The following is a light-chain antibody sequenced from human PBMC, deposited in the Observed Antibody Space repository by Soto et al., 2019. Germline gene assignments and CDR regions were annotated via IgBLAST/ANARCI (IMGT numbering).Light chain of an antibody. CDR2: DAS. CDR1: QSISSW. V-gene: IGKV1-5*01. Sequence: DIQMTQSRATLFASVGDRVIITCRASQSISSWLAWYQQKPGKAPKLLIYDASSLESGVPSRFSGSGSGTEITLTISSLQPDDFATYYCQQYNSYSWTFGQGTKVEIK. J-gene: IGKJ1*01. CDR3: QQYNSYSWT.